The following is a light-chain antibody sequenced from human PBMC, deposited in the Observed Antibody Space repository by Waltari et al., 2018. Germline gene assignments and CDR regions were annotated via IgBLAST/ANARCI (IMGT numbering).Light chain of an antibody. J-gene: IGLJ2*01. CDR2: ADS. V-gene: IGLV2-23*01. CDR1: SSDVGSYKL. CDR3: CSYAGSSTVK. Sequence: QSALTQPASVSGSPGQSITISCPGTSSDVGSYKLVSWYQQHPGKPPRLMVYADSNRPSGSSNRFSGSKSGNTASLTISGLQAEDEAAYYCCSYAGSSTVKFGEGTYLTVL.